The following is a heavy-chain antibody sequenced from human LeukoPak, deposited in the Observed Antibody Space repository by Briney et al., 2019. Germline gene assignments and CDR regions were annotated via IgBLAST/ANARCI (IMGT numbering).Heavy chain of an antibody. CDR3: AGSIDY. V-gene: IGHV3-23*01. CDR1: GITLSSHA. CDR2: ISGSGDNT. Sequence: GGSLRLSCVASGITLSSHAMNWVRQAPGKGLEWVSAISGSGDNTYYADSVKGRFTISRDNSKNTMYLQMNSLRAEDTAVYYCAGSIDYWGQGTLVTVSS. J-gene: IGHJ4*02.